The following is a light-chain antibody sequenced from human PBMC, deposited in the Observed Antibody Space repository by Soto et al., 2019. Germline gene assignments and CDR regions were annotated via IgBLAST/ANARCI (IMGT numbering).Light chain of an antibody. CDR1: QSVSSN. Sequence: EIVMTQSPATLSVSPGERATLSCRASQSVSSNLAWYQQKPGQAPRLLIYGASTRATGIPARFSGSWSGTEFTLTISGLQSDDFALFFCQHYYKWPLSFGGGTKVDIK. CDR2: GAS. CDR3: QHYYKWPLS. J-gene: IGKJ4*01. V-gene: IGKV3-15*01.